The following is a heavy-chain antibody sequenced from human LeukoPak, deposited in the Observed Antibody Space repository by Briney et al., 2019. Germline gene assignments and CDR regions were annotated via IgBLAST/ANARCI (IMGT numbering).Heavy chain of an antibody. CDR2: ISSSGSTI. CDR3: ARDIVDTAMVTDNYYGMDV. CDR1: GFTFSDYY. J-gene: IGHJ6*02. Sequence: GGSLRLSCAASGFTFSDYYMSWIRQAPGKGLEWVSYISSSGSTIYYADSVKGRFTISRDNAKNSLYLQMNSLRAEDTAVYYCARDIVDTAMVTDNYYGMDVWGQGTTVTVSS. V-gene: IGHV3-11*01. D-gene: IGHD5-18*01.